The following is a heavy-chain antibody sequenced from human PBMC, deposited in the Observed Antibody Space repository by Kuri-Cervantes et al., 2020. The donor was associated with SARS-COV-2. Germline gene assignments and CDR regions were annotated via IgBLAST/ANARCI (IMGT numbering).Heavy chain of an antibody. V-gene: IGHV3-23*01. D-gene: IGHD3-9*01. CDR2: ISGSGGST. Sequence: GESLKISCVASGFTLSSYAMNWVRQAPGKGLEWVAGISGSGGSTHYADSVKGRFTISRDNSKNTLYLQMNSLRAEDTAVYYCAKDRYDILTGYRSWFDPWGQGTLVTVSS. J-gene: IGHJ5*02. CDR1: GFTLSSYA. CDR3: AKDRYDILTGYRSWFDP.